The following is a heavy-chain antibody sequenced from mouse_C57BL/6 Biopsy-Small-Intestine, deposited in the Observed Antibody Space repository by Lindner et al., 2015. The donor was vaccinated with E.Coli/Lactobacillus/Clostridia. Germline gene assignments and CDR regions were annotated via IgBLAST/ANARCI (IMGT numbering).Heavy chain of an antibody. Sequence: VQLQESGPELVKPGASVKISCKTSGYAFSNYWMNWVKLRPGKGLEWIGQIYPGDGDTNYNGKFKGKATLTADKSSSTAYMQLSSLTSEDSAVYFCAREGTSSGDAMDYWGQGTSVTVSS. CDR1: GYAFSNYW. CDR2: IYPGDGDT. D-gene: IGHD3-1*01. V-gene: IGHV1-80*01. CDR3: AREGTSSGDAMDY. J-gene: IGHJ4*01.